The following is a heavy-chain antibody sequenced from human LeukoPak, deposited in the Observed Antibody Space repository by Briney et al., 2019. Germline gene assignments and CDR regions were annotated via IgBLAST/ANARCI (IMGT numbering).Heavy chain of an antibody. V-gene: IGHV1-69*02. D-gene: IGHD3-22*01. Sequence: ASVKVSCKASGGTFSSYTISWVRQAPGQGLEWMGRIIPILGIANYAQKFQGRVTITADKSTSTAYMELSSLRSEDTVVYYCARALGLLPFNFDYWGQGTLVTVSS. J-gene: IGHJ4*02. CDR3: ARALGLLPFNFDY. CDR2: IIPILGIA. CDR1: GGTFSSYT.